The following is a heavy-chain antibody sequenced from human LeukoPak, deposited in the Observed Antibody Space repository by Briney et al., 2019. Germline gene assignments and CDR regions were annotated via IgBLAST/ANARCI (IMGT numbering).Heavy chain of an antibody. CDR2: ITSSGSAT. CDR3: ARALNDAFDI. V-gene: IGHV3-11*04. J-gene: IGHJ3*02. CDR1: GFTFSNYY. Sequence: GGSLRLSCAASGFTFSNYYLIWIRQAPGKGLEWVSYITSSGSATYYADSVKGRFTISRDNAKNSLYLQMDSLGAEDTAVYYCARALNDAFDIWGQGTMVTVFS.